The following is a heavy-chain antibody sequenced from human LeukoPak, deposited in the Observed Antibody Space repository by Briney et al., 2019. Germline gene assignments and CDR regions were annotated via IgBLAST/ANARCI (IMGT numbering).Heavy chain of an antibody. CDR2: ISSSGSTI. Sequence: PGGSLRLSCAASGFTFSDYYMSWIRQAPGKGLEWVSYISSSGSTIYYADSVKGRFTISRDNAKNSLYLQMNSLRVEDTAVYYCARWPPGEVPAAIGYFQHWGQGTLVTVSS. V-gene: IGHV3-11*01. D-gene: IGHD2-2*01. CDR1: GFTFSDYY. J-gene: IGHJ1*01. CDR3: ARWPPGEVPAAIGYFQH.